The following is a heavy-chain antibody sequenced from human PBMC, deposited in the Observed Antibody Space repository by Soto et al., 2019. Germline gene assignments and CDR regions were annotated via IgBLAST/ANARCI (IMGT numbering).Heavy chain of an antibody. D-gene: IGHD6-19*01. J-gene: IGHJ4*02. CDR1: GYTFTSYY. V-gene: IGHV1-46*01. CDR3: ARGSVAGRRFDY. Sequence: ASVKVSCKASGYTFTSYYIHWVRQAPGQGLEWMGIINPSGGSTSYARKFQGRVTMTRDTSTSTVYMELSSLRSEDTAVYYCARGSVAGRRFDYWGQGTLVTVSS. CDR2: INPSGGST.